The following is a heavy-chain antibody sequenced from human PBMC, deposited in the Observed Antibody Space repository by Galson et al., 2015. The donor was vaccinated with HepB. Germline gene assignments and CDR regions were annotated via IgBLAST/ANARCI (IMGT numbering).Heavy chain of an antibody. D-gene: IGHD3/OR15-3a*01. CDR3: ARAGRVYYYYYYMDV. Sequence: SLRLSCAASGFTFSSYWMSWVRQAPGKGLEWVANIKQDGSEKYYVDSVKGRFTISRDNAKNSLYLQMNSLRAEDTAVYYCARAGRVYYYYYYMDVWGKGTTVTVSS. J-gene: IGHJ6*03. CDR2: IKQDGSEK. CDR1: GFTFSSYW. V-gene: IGHV3-7*03.